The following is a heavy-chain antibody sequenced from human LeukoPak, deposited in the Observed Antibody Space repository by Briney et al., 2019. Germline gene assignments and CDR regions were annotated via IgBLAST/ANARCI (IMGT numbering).Heavy chain of an antibody. V-gene: IGHV4-61*02. J-gene: IGHJ4*02. CDR2: IYTSEST. CDR1: GGSISSSNYY. CDR3: ARVAGSSWYSFDY. Sequence: PSETLSLTCSVSGGSISSSNYYWSWIRQPAGKGLEWIGRIYTSESTNYNPSLKSRVTISVDTSRNQFSLKLSSVTAADTAVYYCARVAGSSWYSFDYWGQGTLVTVSS. D-gene: IGHD6-13*01.